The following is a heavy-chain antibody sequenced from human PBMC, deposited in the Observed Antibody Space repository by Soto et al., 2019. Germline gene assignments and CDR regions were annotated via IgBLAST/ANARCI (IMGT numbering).Heavy chain of an antibody. V-gene: IGHV3-48*03. D-gene: IGHD5-12*01. CDR1: GFTFSSYE. CDR3: ESHIDADGPRHFDY. Sequence: SLRLSCAASGFTFSSYEMNWVRQAPGKGLEWVSYISSSGSTIYYADSVKGRFTISRDNAKNSLYLQMNSLRAEDTAVYYCESHIDADGPRHFDYWGQGTLVTVSS. CDR2: ISSSGSTI. J-gene: IGHJ4*02.